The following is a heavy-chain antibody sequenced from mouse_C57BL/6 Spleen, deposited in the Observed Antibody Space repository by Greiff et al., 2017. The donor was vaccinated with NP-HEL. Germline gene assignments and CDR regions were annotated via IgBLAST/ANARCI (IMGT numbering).Heavy chain of an antibody. J-gene: IGHJ4*01. D-gene: IGHD4-1*01. CDR2: IHPSDSDT. CDR3: AINWDVDYAMDY. Sequence: QVQLKQPGAELVKPGASVKVSCKASGYTFTSYWMHWVKQRPGQGLEWIGRIHPSDSDTNYNQKFKGKATLTVDKSSSTAYMQLSSLTSEDSAVYYCAINWDVDYAMDYWGQGTSVTVSS. V-gene: IGHV1-74*01. CDR1: GYTFTSYW.